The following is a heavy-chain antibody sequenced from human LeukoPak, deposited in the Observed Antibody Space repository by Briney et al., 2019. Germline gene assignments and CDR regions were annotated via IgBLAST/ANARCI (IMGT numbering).Heavy chain of an antibody. CDR2: ISYDGSNK. D-gene: IGHD5-12*01. Sequence: GRSLRLSCAASGFTFSSYAMHWVRQAPGKGLEWVALISYDGSNKYYGDSVKGRFTISRDNSKNTPSLQMNSLRAEDTAVYYCTRVGRAWQPLGYFFDYWGQGTLVTVSS. CDR1: GFTFSSYA. CDR3: TRVGRAWQPLGYFFDY. J-gene: IGHJ4*02. V-gene: IGHV3-30*01.